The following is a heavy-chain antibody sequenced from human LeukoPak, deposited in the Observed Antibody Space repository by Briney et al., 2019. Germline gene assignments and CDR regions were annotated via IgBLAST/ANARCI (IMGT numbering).Heavy chain of an antibody. CDR1: GGSISSYY. D-gene: IGHD3-3*01. J-gene: IGHJ4*02. Sequence: SETLSLTCTVSGGSISSYYWSWLRQPPGKGLEWIGEINHSGSTNYNPSLKSRVTISVDTSKNQFSLKLSSVTAADTAVYYCARVYYDFWSGYSQFDYWGQGTLVTVSS. CDR2: INHSGST. CDR3: ARVYYDFWSGYSQFDY. V-gene: IGHV4-34*01.